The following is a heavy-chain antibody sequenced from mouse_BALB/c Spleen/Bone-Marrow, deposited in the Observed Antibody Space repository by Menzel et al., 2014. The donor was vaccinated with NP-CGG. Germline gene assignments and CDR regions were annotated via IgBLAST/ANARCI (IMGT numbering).Heavy chain of an antibody. CDR1: GFSLTSYG. J-gene: IGHJ3*01. D-gene: IGHD2-1*01. Sequence: VQLQQSGPGLVQPSQSLSIACTVSGFSLTSYGVHWVRQSPGKGLEWLGVIWSGGSTDYNAAFISRLSISKDNSKSQVFFKMNRLQANDTAIYYCARNTYYGNPFAYWGQGTLVTVSA. V-gene: IGHV2-2*02. CDR2: IWSGGST. CDR3: ARNTYYGNPFAY.